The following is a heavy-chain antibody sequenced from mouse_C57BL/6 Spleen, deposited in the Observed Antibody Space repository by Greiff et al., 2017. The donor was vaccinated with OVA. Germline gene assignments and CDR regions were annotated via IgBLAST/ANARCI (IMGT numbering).Heavy chain of an antibody. CDR2: INPNYGTT. V-gene: IGHV1-39*01. CDR1: GYSFTDYN. CDR3: ARSDYGSSYHYFDY. D-gene: IGHD1-1*01. Sequence: EVQVVESGPELVKPGASVKISCKASGYSFTDYNMNWVKQSNGKSLEWIGVINPNYGTTSYNQKFKGKATLTVDQSSSTAYMQLNSLTSEDSAVYYCARSDYGSSYHYFDYWGQGTTLTVSS. J-gene: IGHJ2*01.